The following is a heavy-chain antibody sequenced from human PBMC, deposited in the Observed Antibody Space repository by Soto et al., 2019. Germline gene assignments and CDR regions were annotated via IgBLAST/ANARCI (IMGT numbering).Heavy chain of an antibody. V-gene: IGHV3-23*01. CDR3: ANRNCISCYYQYYFDY. Sequence: GGSLRLSCAASGFTFNSYAMSWVRQAPGKGLEWVSAISASGGSTYYADSVKGRFTISRDSSKNTLYLQMNSLRAEDTAVYYCANRNCISCYYQYYFDYWGQGTLVTVSS. J-gene: IGHJ4*02. CDR2: ISASGGST. CDR1: GFTFNSYA. D-gene: IGHD2-2*01.